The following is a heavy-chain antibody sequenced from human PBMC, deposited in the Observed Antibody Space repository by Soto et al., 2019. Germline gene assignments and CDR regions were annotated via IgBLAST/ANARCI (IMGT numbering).Heavy chain of an antibody. Sequence: PSETLSLTGTVAGGSISMYYCSWIRDPPGNGLEWIGYIDYSWGTNDNPSLKIRVTISVDTSKHQFYLKLSSVTAAATAVYYCARINFDYSDSSGYSRWFDPWGQGTLVTVSS. D-gene: IGHD3-22*01. V-gene: IGHV4-59*08. CDR1: GGSISMYY. CDR3: ARINFDYSDSSGYSRWFDP. CDR2: IDYSWGT. J-gene: IGHJ5*02.